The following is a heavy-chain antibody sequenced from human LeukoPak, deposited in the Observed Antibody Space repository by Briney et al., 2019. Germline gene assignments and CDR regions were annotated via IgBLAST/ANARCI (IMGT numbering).Heavy chain of an antibody. CDR1: GYTFTNYG. Sequence: ASVKVSCKASGYTFTNYGISWVRQAPGQGLEWMGWIIAYNDKRNYAQKVQGRVTMTTDTSTSTAYMELRSLRSDDTAVYYCARDDVLTGPHSGGGTSEEFDPWGQGTLVIVSS. J-gene: IGHJ5*02. V-gene: IGHV1-18*01. D-gene: IGHD3-9*01. CDR3: ARDDVLTGPHSGGGTSEEFDP. CDR2: IIAYNDKR.